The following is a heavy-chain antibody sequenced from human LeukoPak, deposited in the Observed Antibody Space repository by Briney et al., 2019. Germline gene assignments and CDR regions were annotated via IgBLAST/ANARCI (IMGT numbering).Heavy chain of an antibody. CDR3: ARDGAYGGDGDAFDI. V-gene: IGHV4-59*01. CDR1: GGSISSYY. J-gene: IGHJ3*02. D-gene: IGHD4-23*01. CDR2: IYYSGST. Sequence: SETLSLTCTVSGGSISSYYRSWIRQPPGKGLEWIGYIYYSGSTSYNPSLKSRVTISVDTSKNQFSLKLSSVTAADTAVYYCARDGAYGGDGDAFDIWGQGTMVTVSS.